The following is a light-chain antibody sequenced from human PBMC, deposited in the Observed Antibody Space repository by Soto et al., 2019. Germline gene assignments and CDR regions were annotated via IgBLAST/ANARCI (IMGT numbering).Light chain of an antibody. Sequence: IQLTQSPSSLSASVGDRVTITCRASQGISSYLAWYQQKPGKAPKLLIYAASTLQSGVPSRFSGSGSGTDFTLTISILQPEDFATYYCQQLNSYPPMYTFGQGTKLEIK. J-gene: IGKJ2*01. CDR1: QGISSY. CDR3: QQLNSYPPMYT. V-gene: IGKV1-9*01. CDR2: AAS.